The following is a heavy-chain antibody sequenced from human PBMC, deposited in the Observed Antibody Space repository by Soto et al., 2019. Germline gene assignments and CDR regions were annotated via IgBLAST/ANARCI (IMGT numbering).Heavy chain of an antibody. CDR1: GFTFSSYG. D-gene: IGHD3-16*01. Sequence: QVRLVESGGGVVQPGRSLRLSCAASGFTFSSYGMHWVRQAPGKGLEWETVISYDGSDKYYGDAVKGRFTISRDDSKNTVDLQMNSLREEDTAVYYCARTAGYDYVWGSSGLDPWGQGTLVAVSS. V-gene: IGHV3-30*03. J-gene: IGHJ5*02. CDR2: ISYDGSDK. CDR3: ARTAGYDYVWGSSGLDP.